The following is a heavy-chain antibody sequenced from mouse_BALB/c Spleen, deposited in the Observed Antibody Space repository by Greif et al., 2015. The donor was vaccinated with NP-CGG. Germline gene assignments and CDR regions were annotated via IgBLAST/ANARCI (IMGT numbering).Heavy chain of an antibody. CDR3: AREDGGSNAMDY. J-gene: IGHJ4*01. Sequence: EVKLVESGGGLVQPGGSLRLSCATSGFTFTDYYMSWVRQPPGKALEWLGFIRNKANGYTTEYSASVKGRFTISRDNSQSILYLQMNTLRAEDSATYYCAREDGGSNAMDYWGQGTSVTVSS. D-gene: IGHD2-3*01. V-gene: IGHV7-3*02. CDR2: IRNKANGYTT. CDR1: GFTFTDYY.